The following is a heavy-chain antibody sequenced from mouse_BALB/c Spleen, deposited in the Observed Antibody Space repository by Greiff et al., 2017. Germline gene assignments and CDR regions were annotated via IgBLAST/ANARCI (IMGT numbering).Heavy chain of an antibody. CDR3: ARPLGRYYFDY. D-gene: IGHD4-1*01. Sequence: EVKLEESGGGLVQPGGSRKLSCAASGFTFSSFGMHWVRQAPEKGLEWVAYISSGSSTIYYADTVKGRFTISRDNPKNTLFLQMTSLRSEDTAMYYCARPLGRYYFDYWGQGTTLTVSS. J-gene: IGHJ2*01. V-gene: IGHV5-17*02. CDR2: ISSGSSTI. CDR1: GFTFSSFG.